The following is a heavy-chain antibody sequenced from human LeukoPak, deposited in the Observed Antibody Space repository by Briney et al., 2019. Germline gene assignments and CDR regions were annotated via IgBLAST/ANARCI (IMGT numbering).Heavy chain of an antibody. CDR3: ARDPRPAAKFGWSYYYGMDV. CDR1: GGSFSGYY. J-gene: IGHJ6*02. V-gene: IGHV4-34*01. Sequence: SETLSLTCAVYGGSFSGYYWSWIRQPPGKGLEWIGEINHSGSTNYNPSLKSRVTISVDTSKNQFSLKLSSVTAADTAVYYCARDPRPAAKFGWSYYYGMDVWGQGTTVTVSS. CDR2: INHSGST. D-gene: IGHD2-2*01.